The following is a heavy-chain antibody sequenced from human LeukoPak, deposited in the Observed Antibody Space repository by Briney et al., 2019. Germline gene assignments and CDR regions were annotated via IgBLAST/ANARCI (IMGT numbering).Heavy chain of an antibody. D-gene: IGHD1-26*01. CDR2: VSSNAGNT. V-gene: IGHV3-23*01. CDR3: ARDPDGALANRWFDP. Sequence: GGSLRLSCAASGFTFSSYWMHWVRQAPGKGLEWVSSVSSNAGNTYYADSVKGRFTISRDNSKNTLFLQMNSLRAEDTAVYYCARDPDGALANRWFDPWGQGTLVTVSS. CDR1: GFTFSSYW. J-gene: IGHJ5*02.